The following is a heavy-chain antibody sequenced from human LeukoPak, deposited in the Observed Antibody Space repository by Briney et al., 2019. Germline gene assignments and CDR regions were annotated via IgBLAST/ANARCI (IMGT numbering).Heavy chain of an antibody. Sequence: LRLSCAASGFTFSDHYMDWVRQAPGKGLEWVGRFRNKANSYTTEYAASVEGRFTISRDDSKNSLYLQMNSLKAEDTAVYYCAGEAGSYGPVVYWGQGTLVTVSS. V-gene: IGHV3-72*01. D-gene: IGHD3-10*01. CDR1: GFTFSDHY. J-gene: IGHJ4*02. CDR2: FRNKANSYTT. CDR3: AGEAGSYGPVVY.